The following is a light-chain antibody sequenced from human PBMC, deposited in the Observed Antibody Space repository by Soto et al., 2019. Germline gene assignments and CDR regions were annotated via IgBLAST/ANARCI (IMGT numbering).Light chain of an antibody. V-gene: IGKV2-28*01. CDR1: QSLLHSNGCNY. Sequence: IVVTQSPLFLPVTPGEPASISCRSSQSLLHSNGCNYLDWYLQKSGQSPQLLIYLGSTRASGVPDRFNGSGSGTDFTLKIRRVEAEDVGVYYCMQPLHTPWTFGQGTKVDI. CDR2: LGS. CDR3: MQPLHTPWT. J-gene: IGKJ1*01.